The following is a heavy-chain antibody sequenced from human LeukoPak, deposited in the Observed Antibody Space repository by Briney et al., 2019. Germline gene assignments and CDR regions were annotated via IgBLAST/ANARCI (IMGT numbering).Heavy chain of an antibody. CDR3: AGGGDGYQLRFDY. CDR1: CGFIRSYY. CDR2: IYYSGSSGST. V-gene: IGHV4-59*01. J-gene: IGHJ4*02. D-gene: IGHD5-24*01. Sequence: RPSETLSLTCTVSCGFIRSYYGSWIRQPPGKGLEWIGYIYYSGSSGSTNYNPSLRSRITISADTSKNQFSLKLTSVTTADTAVYYCAGGGDGYQLRFDYWGQGTLLTVSS.